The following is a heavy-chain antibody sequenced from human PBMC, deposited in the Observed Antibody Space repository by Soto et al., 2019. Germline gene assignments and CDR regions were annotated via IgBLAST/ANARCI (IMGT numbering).Heavy chain of an antibody. Sequence: GGSLRLSCAGSGFTFSIYWMSWVRQAPGKGLEWVANIKQDGSEKYYVDSVKGRFTISRDNDKNSLYLQMNSLRAEDTAVYYCARGAMIAARGYYFDYWGQGHRVTV. D-gene: IGHD6-6*01. CDR2: IKQDGSEK. CDR3: ARGAMIAARGYYFDY. CDR1: GFTFSIYW. J-gene: IGHJ4*02. V-gene: IGHV3-7*01.